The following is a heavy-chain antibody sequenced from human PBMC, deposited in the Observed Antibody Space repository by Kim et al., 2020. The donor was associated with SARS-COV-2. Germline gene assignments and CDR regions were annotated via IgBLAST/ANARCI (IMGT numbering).Heavy chain of an antibody. CDR3: ARHSRGGY. V-gene: IGHV3-33*01. Sequence: DGLNKYYAGSMEGRFSISRDNSRNTLYLQMSSLGVEDTAVYYCARHSRGGYWGQGTLVTVSS. D-gene: IGHD3-10*01. CDR2: DGLNK. J-gene: IGHJ4*02.